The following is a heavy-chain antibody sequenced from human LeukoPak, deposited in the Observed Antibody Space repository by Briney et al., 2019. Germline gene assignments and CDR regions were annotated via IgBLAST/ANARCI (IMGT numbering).Heavy chain of an antibody. Sequence: SQTLYLTCTVSGGSFSSGSYHWGWHGPPAGTGLEWIGRIYTSGSTNYNPSLKSRVTISVDTSKNQFSLKLSAVTAADTAVYYCAREASSGPYFDYWGQGTLVTVSS. CDR2: IYTSGST. D-gene: IGHD3-22*01. CDR3: AREASSGPYFDY. CDR1: GGSFSSGSYH. V-gene: IGHV4-61*02. J-gene: IGHJ4*02.